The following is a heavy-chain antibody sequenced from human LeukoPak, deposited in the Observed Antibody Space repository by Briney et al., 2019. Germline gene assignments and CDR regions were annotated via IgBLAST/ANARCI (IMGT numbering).Heavy chain of an antibody. Sequence: PSETLSLTCTVSGGSISSSSYYWGWIRQPPGKGLEWIGSIYYSGSTNYNPSLKSRVTISVDKSKNQFSLKLSSVTAADTAVYYCARGYSSSWPLDYWGQGTLVTVSS. D-gene: IGHD6-13*01. CDR3: ARGYSSSWPLDY. CDR1: GGSISSSSYY. V-gene: IGHV4-39*07. J-gene: IGHJ4*02. CDR2: IYYSGST.